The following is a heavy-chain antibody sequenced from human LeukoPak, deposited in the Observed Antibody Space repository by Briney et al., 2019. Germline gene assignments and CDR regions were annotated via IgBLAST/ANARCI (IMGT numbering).Heavy chain of an antibody. Sequence: GGSLRLSCAASGFTFSASALSWVRQAPGKGLEWVSSISGGGGSTYYADYVKGRFTISRDNSKNTLYLQMNSLRVEDTALYFCAETYYTAGGCFDHWGQGTLVTVSS. D-gene: IGHD3-3*01. V-gene: IGHV3-23*01. CDR3: AETYYTAGGCFDH. CDR2: ISGGGGST. J-gene: IGHJ4*02. CDR1: GFTFSASA.